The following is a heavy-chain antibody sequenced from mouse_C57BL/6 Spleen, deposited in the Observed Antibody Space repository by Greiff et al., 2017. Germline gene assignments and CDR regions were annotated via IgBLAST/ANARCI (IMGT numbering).Heavy chain of an antibody. CDR1: GYTFTSYW. CDR2: IYPSDSET. J-gene: IGHJ3*01. Sequence: QVQLQQPGAELVRPGSSVKLSCKASGYTFTSYWMDWVKQRPGQGLEWIGNIYPSDSETHYNQKFKDKATLTVDKSSSTAYMQLSSLTSEDSAVYYGARGDYGTAYWGQGSLVTVSA. CDR3: ARGDYGTAY. V-gene: IGHV1-61*01. D-gene: IGHD1-1*01.